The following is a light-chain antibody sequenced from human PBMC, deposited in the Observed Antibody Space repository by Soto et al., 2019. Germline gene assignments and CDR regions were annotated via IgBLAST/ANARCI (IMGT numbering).Light chain of an antibody. V-gene: IGKV3-20*01. J-gene: IGKJ1*01. CDR2: RAS. CDR3: QQYGYSFWT. CDR1: HSVSSSY. Sequence: ELVLTQSPGTLSLSPRERATLSCRAGHSVSSSYLAWYQQKPGQAPRLLIYRASSRATGIPERFSGSGSGTDYTLTISRLEPEDSAVYYCQQYGYSFWTFDQGTKVAIK.